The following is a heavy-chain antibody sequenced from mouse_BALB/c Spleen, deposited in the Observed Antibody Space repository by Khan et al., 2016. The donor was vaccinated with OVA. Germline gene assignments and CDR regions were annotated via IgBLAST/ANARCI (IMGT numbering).Heavy chain of an antibody. J-gene: IGHJ3*01. V-gene: IGHV5-9-3*01. CDR3: SRSPYGNFAY. CDR2: INSDGDYT. D-gene: IGHD2-1*01. Sequence: EVQLVESGGALVKPGGSLKLSCAASGFTFSTYAMSWVRQTPEKRLEWVATINSDGDYTYYPDSVTGRFTIYRANAKNTLYLQMSSLRSEDTAMYYCSRSPYGNFAYWGQGTLVTVSA. CDR1: GFTFSTYA.